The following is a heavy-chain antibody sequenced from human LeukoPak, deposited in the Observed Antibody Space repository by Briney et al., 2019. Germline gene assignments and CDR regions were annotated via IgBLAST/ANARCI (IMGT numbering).Heavy chain of an antibody. CDR2: INHSGST. J-gene: IGHJ6*02. Sequence: PSETLSLTCAVYGGSFSGYYWSWIRQPPGKGLEWIGEINHSGSTNYNPSLKSRVTISVDTSKNQFSLKLNSVTAADTAVYYCASTSGYSSSWYNYYYYGMDVWGQGTTVTVSS. CDR1: GGSFSGYY. CDR3: ASTSGYSSSWYNYYYYGMDV. V-gene: IGHV4-34*01. D-gene: IGHD6-13*01.